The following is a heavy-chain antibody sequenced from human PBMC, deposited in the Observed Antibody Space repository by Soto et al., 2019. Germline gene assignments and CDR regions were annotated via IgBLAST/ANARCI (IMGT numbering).Heavy chain of an antibody. Sequence: QVQLQESGPGLVKPSQTLSLTCTVSGGSISSGDYYWSWIRQPPGKGLEWIGYIYYSGSTYYNPSLKSRVTIPVDTSNTQCSLKLSSVTAADTAVYYCARDDGDGYNWFDPWGQGTLVTVSS. CDR3: ARDDGDGYNWFDP. CDR2: IYYSGST. V-gene: IGHV4-30-4*01. CDR1: GGSISSGDYY. D-gene: IGHD5-12*01. J-gene: IGHJ5*02.